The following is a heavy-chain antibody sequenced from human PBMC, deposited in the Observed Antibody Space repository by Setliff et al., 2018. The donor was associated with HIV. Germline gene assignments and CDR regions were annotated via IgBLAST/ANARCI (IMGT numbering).Heavy chain of an antibody. CDR2: INAGNGNT. Sequence: ASVKVSCKASGYTFSNYAIHWLRQAPGQRLEWMGWINAGNGNTKNSQKFQGRLTITRDTSASTTYMELSSLGSEDTAVFYCARGVIRGVISQGGLDYWGPGTLVTVSS. D-gene: IGHD3-10*01. J-gene: IGHJ4*02. CDR1: GYTFSNYA. CDR3: ARGVIRGVISQGGLDY. V-gene: IGHV1-3*01.